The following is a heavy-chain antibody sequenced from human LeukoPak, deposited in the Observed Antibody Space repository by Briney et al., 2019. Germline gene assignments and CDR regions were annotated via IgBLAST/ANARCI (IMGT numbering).Heavy chain of an antibody. J-gene: IGHJ6*02. Sequence: GGSLRLSCAASGFTFSNYWMHWVRQAPGKGLVWVSRINSDGSTTNYADSVKGRFTISRDNAKNTLFLQMNSLRAEDTAVYYCASLQNVPSYYYYYVMDVWGQGTTVTVSS. CDR3: ASLQNVPSYYYYYVMDV. CDR2: INSDGSTT. V-gene: IGHV3-74*01. CDR1: GFTFSNYW. D-gene: IGHD2/OR15-2a*01.